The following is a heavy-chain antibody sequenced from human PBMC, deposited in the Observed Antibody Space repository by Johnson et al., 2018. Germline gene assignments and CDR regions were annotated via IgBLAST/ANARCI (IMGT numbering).Heavy chain of an antibody. J-gene: IGHJ6*03. CDR2: INPSGGST. Sequence: VQLVESGAEVKKPGASVKVSCKASGYTFTSYYMHWVRQAPGQGLEWMGIINPSGGSTSYAQKFQGRVTMTRDTSTSTVYMELSSLRSEETAGYYCGRGVGLTSMDVWGKGTTVTVSS. CDR3: GRGVGLTSMDV. CDR1: GYTFTSYY. V-gene: IGHV1-46*01. D-gene: IGHD3-9*01.